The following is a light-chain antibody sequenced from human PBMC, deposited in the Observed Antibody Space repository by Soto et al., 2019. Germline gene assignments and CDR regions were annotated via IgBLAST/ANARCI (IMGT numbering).Light chain of an antibody. CDR2: GAS. V-gene: IGKV3-20*01. CDR1: QSVSSSY. CDR3: QQYGSSPLA. J-gene: IGKJ1*01. Sequence: EIVLTQSPGTLSLSPGEIATLSCRASQSVSSSYLAWYQQKPGQSPRLLIYGASSRATGIPDRFSGSGSGTDFTLTIIRLEPEDFAVYYCQQYGSSPLAFGQGTKVEIK.